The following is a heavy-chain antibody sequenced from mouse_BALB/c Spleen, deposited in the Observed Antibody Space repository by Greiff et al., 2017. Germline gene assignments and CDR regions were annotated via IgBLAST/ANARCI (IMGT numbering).Heavy chain of an antibody. CDR3: ARYRHYFDY. CDR1: GFTFSSYT. Sequence: EVQLVESGGGLVKPGGSLKLSCAASGFTFSSYTMSWVRQTPEKRLEWVATISSGGGNTYYPDSVKGRFTISRDNAKNNLYLQMSSLRSEDTALYYCARYRHYFDYWGQGTTLTVSS. J-gene: IGHJ2*01. V-gene: IGHV5-9*03. CDR2: ISSGGGNT.